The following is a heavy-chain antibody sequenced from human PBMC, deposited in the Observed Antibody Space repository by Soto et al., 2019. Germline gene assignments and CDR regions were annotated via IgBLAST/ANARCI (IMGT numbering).Heavy chain of an antibody. Sequence: GGSLRLSCAASGFTFSSYWMHWVRQAPGKGLVWVSRINSDGSSTSYADSVKGLFTISRDNAKNTLYLQMNSLRAEDTAVYYCARGGGYWPYYYMDVWGKGTTVTVSS. CDR3: ARGGGYWPYYYMDV. D-gene: IGHD3-22*01. J-gene: IGHJ6*03. CDR2: INSDGSST. V-gene: IGHV3-74*01. CDR1: GFTFSSYW.